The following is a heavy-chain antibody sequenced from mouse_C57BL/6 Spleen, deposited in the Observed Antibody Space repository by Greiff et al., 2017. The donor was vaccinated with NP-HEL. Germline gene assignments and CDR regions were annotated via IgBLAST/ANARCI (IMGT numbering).Heavy chain of an antibody. D-gene: IGHD2-4*01. J-gene: IGHJ4*01. CDR2: ISSGSSTI. CDR3: ASHYYDYDGYYAMDY. CDR1: GFTFSDYG. V-gene: IGHV5-17*01. Sequence: EVKVEESGGGLVKPGGSLKLSCAASGFTFSDYGMHWVRQAPEKGLEWVAYISSGSSTIYYADTVKGRFTISRDNAKNTLFLQMTSLRSEDTAMYYCASHYYDYDGYYAMDYWGQGTSVTVSS.